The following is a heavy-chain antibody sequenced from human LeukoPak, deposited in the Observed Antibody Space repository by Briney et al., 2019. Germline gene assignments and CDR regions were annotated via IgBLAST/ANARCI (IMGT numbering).Heavy chain of an antibody. D-gene: IGHD3-22*01. V-gene: IGHV3-23*01. CDR1: GFTFSSYA. J-gene: IGHJ6*02. Sequence: GGSLRPSCAASGFTFSSYAMSWVRQAPGKGLEWVSAISGSGGSTYYADSVKGRFTISRDNSKNTLYLQMNSLRAEDTAVYYCAAIDRVYYYYGMDVWGQGTTVTVSS. CDR3: AAIDRVYYYYGMDV. CDR2: ISGSGGST.